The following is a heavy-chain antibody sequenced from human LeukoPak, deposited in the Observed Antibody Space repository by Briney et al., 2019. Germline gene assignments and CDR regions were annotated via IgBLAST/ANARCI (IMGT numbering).Heavy chain of an antibody. CDR2: INQDASAK. CDR1: GFSFTYFW. CDR3: AGRSYESGSYFKRD. V-gene: IGHV3-7*01. Sequence: GGSLRLSCAASGFSFTYFWMTWVRQAPGKGLEWVANINQDASAKYYVDSVKGRFTISRDNAKKSLYLLMNNLTAEDTAVYYCAGRSYESGSYFKRDWGQGTLVTVSS. J-gene: IGHJ4*02. D-gene: IGHD3-10*01.